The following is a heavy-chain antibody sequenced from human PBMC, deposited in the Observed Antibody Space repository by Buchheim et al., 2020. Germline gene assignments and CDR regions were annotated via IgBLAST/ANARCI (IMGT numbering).Heavy chain of an antibody. CDR3: ARIRDGSGNYYFDY. CDR1: GFSLRTTGMC. D-gene: IGHD3-22*01. J-gene: IGHJ4*02. CDR2: IDWDDDK. Sequence: QVTLRESGPALVKPTQTLTLTCTFSGFSLRTTGMCVGWIRQPPGKALEWLARIDWDDDKYYYTSLKTRLTISKDPSKNQVVLTMTNMDPVDTATYFCARIRDGSGNYYFDYWGQGTL. V-gene: IGHV2-70*15.